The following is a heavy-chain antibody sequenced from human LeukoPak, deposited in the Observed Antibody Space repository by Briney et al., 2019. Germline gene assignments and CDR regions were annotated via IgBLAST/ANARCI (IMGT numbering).Heavy chain of an antibody. Sequence: ASVKVSCKASGYTFTSYGISWVRQAPGQGLEWMGWISAYNGNTNYAQKFQGRVTMTTDTSTNTAYMELRSLRSDDTAIYYCARDGKGRYDFRENDYWGQGTLVTVSS. CDR3: ARDGKGRYDFRENDY. V-gene: IGHV1-18*01. CDR2: ISAYNGNT. CDR1: GYTFTSYG. D-gene: IGHD3-3*01. J-gene: IGHJ4*02.